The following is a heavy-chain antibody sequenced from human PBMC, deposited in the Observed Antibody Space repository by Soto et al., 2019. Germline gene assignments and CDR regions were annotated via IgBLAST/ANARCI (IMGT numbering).Heavy chain of an antibody. CDR3: EGRDDPSHV. CDR1: GFTFSNYG. V-gene: IGHV3-33*01. D-gene: IGHD3-16*01. CDR2: IWHDGSQK. Sequence: QVQLVESGGGVVQPGTSLRLSCVATGFTFSNYGIHWVRQAPGRGLEWVAVIWHDGSQKYLADSVRGRFTISRDNSKNTVYLQMNSLRAEDTAVYYCEGRDDPSHVWGQGTMVTVSS. J-gene: IGHJ3*01.